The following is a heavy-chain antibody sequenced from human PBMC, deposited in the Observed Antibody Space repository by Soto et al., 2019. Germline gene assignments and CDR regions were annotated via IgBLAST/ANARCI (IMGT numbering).Heavy chain of an antibody. J-gene: IGHJ6*02. V-gene: IGHV4-4*02. CDR1: GGSISSSNW. D-gene: IGHD6-13*01. CDR3: ARDRGIAEENYYYYGMDV. CDR2: IYHSGST. Sequence: PSETLSLTCAVSGGSISSSNWWSWVRQPPGKGLEWIGEIYHSGSTNYNPSLKSRVTISVDKSKNQFSLKLSSVTAADTAVYYCARDRGIAEENYYYYGMDVWGQGTKVTFSS.